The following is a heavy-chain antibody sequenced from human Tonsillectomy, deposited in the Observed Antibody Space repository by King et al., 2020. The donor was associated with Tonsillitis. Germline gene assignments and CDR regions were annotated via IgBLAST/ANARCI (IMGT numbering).Heavy chain of an antibody. CDR3: AREIGYCSGGSCYFGAFDI. CDR2: IYYSGST. D-gene: IGHD2-15*01. J-gene: IGHJ3*02. CDR1: GGSISSYY. Sequence: VQLQQSGPGLVKPSETLSLTCTVSGGSISSYYWSWIRQPPGKGLEWIGYIYYSGSTNYNPSLKSRVTISVDTSKNQFSLKLSSVTAADTAVYYCAREIGYCSGGSCYFGAFDIWGQGTLVTVSS. V-gene: IGHV4-59*01.